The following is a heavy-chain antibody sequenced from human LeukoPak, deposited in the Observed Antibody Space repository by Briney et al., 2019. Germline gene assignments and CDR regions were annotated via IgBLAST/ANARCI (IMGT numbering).Heavy chain of an antibody. J-gene: IGHJ6*03. CDR2: MNPNSGNT. Sequence: ASVKVSCKASGYTFTSYDINWVRQATGQGLEWMGWMNPNSGNTGYAQKFQGRVTITRNTSISTAYMELSRLRSEDTAVYYCARGGYSYGGLYYYYYMDVWGKGTTVTVSS. CDR1: GYTFTSYD. D-gene: IGHD5-18*01. CDR3: ARGGYSYGGLYYYYYMDV. V-gene: IGHV1-8*03.